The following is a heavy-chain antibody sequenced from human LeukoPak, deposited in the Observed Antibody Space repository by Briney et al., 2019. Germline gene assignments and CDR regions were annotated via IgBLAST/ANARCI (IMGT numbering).Heavy chain of an antibody. J-gene: IGHJ4*02. D-gene: IGHD6-13*01. CDR3: ARGSPAAAAGSGLDF. Sequence: GASVKVSCKASGYTFTSYDINWVRQATGQGLEWMGWMNPNSGDTGYAQKFQGRVTMTRNTSISTAYMELRSLRSEDTAVYYCARGSPAAAAGSGLDFWGQGTLVTVSS. V-gene: IGHV1-8*02. CDR1: GYTFTSYD. CDR2: MNPNSGDT.